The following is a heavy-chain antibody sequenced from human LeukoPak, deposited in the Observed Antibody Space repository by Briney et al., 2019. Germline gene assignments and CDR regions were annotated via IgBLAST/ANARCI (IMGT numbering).Heavy chain of an antibody. Sequence: GGSLRLSCAASGFTFSSYSMNWVRQAPGKGLEWVSYISGSSSTINYADSVKGRFTISRDNVKNSLYLQMNSLRAEDTAVYYCAREGRMVHWAFDIWGQGTMVTVSA. CDR2: ISGSSSTI. CDR1: GFTFSSYS. CDR3: AREGRMVHWAFDI. D-gene: IGHD1-1*01. V-gene: IGHV3-48*01. J-gene: IGHJ3*02.